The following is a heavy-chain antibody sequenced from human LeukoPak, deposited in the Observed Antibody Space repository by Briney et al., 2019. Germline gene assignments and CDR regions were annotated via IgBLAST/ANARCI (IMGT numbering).Heavy chain of an antibody. V-gene: IGHV4-59*01. J-gene: IGHJ4*02. D-gene: IGHD6-13*01. CDR3: ARADSSSWPGDFDY. CDR1: GGSISSYY. Sequence: SETLSLTCTVSGGSISSYYWSWIRQPPGKGLEWIGYIYYSGSTNYNPSLKSRVTISVDTSKNQFSLKLSSVTAADTAVYYCARADSSSWPGDFDYWGQGTLVTVSS. CDR2: IYYSGST.